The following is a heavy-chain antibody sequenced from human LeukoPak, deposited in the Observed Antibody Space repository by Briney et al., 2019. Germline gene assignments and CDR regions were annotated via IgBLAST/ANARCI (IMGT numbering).Heavy chain of an antibody. Sequence: PSETLSLTCTVSGGSISSGGYYWRWIRQPPGKGLEWIGYIYHSGSTYYNPSLKSRVTISVDRSKNQFSLKLSSVTAADTAVYYCARDVGRFAEGYYDFWSGSLDAFDIWGQGTMVTVSS. CDR2: IYHSGST. D-gene: IGHD3-3*01. CDR3: ARDVGRFAEGYYDFWSGSLDAFDI. CDR1: GGSISSGGYY. V-gene: IGHV4-30-2*01. J-gene: IGHJ3*02.